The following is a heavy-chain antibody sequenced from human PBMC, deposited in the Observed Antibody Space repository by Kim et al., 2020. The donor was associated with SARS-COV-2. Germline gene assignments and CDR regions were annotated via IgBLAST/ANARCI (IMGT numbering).Heavy chain of an antibody. CDR1: SDSISSYY. CDR3: ARSEGRGSWHQFDY. D-gene: IGHD6-13*01. J-gene: IGHJ4*02. V-gene: IGHV4-59*01. Sequence: SETLSLTCTVSSDSISSYYCSWIRQLPGKGLEWIGFIFYSGSPNYNPSLNSRVTISWDTSKNQFSLNLTSVTAADTAVYYCARSEGRGSWHQFDYWGQG. CDR2: IFYSGSP.